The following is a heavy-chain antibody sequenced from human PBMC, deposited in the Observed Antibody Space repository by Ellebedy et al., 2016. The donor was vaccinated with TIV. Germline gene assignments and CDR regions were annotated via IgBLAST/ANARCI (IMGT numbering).Heavy chain of an antibody. CDR3: AKDRVMGAAAGTVDLDY. CDR2: ISWNSGSI. D-gene: IGHD6-13*01. CDR1: GFTFDDYA. V-gene: IGHV3-9*01. J-gene: IGHJ4*02. Sequence: GGSLRLXXAASGFTFDDYAMHWVRQAPGKGLEWVSGISWNSGSIGYADSVKGRFTISRDNAKNSLYLQMNSLRAEDTALYYCAKDRVMGAAAGTVDLDYWGQGTLVTVSS.